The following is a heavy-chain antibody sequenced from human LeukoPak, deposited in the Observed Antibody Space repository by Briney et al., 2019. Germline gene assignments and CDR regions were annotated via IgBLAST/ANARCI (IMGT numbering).Heavy chain of an antibody. CDR1: GGSISSYY. J-gene: IGHJ6*03. CDR2: IYYSGST. CDR3: ARVAPMVRGVITAPIPFYYYYYYYMDV. V-gene: IGHV4-59*01. D-gene: IGHD3-10*01. Sequence: NPSQTLSLTCTVSGGSISSYYWSWIRQPPGKGLEWTGYIYYSGSTNYNPSLKSRVTISVDTSKNQFSLKLSSVTAADTAVYYCARVAPMVRGVITAPIPFYYYYYYYMDVWGKGTTVTVSS.